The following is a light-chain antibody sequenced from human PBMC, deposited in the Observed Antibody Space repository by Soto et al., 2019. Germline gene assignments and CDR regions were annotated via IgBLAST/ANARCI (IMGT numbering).Light chain of an antibody. V-gene: IGKV1-39*01. CDR2: AAS. J-gene: IGKJ4*01. CDR1: ESINKY. CDR3: QQSYSTLGLS. Sequence: DLQMTPSPSSLSASGGDRVSITYRASESINKYLNWYQQKPGKPPNLLIYAASTLQSGVLSRRSGSGSGTEVTLTITSLQPEDFATYYCQQSYSTLGLSFGGGTKVEVK.